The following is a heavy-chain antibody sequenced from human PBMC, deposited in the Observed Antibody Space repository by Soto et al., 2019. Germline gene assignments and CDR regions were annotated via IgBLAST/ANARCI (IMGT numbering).Heavy chain of an antibody. V-gene: IGHV6-1*01. J-gene: IGHJ4*02. D-gene: IGHD5-18*01. CDR1: GDSISTNNVA. CDR3: ARGKYSAFDY. CDR2: TGYTSKWYN. Sequence: QVQLQQSGPGLVKPSQTLSLTCAISGDSISTNNVAWNWIRQSPSGGLEWLGRTGYTSKWYNDYAVSVRSRITINPATSKNQFSLQLNSVTLDDTAVYYCARGKYSAFDYWGQGTLVTVSS.